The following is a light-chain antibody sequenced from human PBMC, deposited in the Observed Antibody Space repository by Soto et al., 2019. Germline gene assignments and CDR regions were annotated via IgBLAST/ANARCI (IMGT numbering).Light chain of an antibody. Sequence: EIVLTQSPGTLSLSPGESATLSCRASQSVRSNFLAWYQQKPGQAPRLLIYGASNRATGIPDRFSGSGSGTDFTLTITRLEPEDFAMYYCQRYDSLRTFGQGTKVEI. J-gene: IGKJ1*01. V-gene: IGKV3-20*01. CDR2: GAS. CDR3: QRYDSLRT. CDR1: QSVRSNF.